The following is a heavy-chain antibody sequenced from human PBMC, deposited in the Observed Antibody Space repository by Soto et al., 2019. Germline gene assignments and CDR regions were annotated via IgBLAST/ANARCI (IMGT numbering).Heavy chain of an antibody. D-gene: IGHD2-8*01. V-gene: IGHV1-69*01. Sequence: QVQLVQSGAEVKKPGSSVKVSCKASGGTFSSYAISWVRQAPGQGLEWMGGIIPIFGTANYAQKFQGRVTSTADESTSPAYMELSSLRSGDTAVYYWAGDCTNGVCYAYYGMDVWGQGTTVTVSS. J-gene: IGHJ6*02. CDR1: GGTFSSYA. CDR2: IIPIFGTA. CDR3: AGDCTNGVCYAYYGMDV.